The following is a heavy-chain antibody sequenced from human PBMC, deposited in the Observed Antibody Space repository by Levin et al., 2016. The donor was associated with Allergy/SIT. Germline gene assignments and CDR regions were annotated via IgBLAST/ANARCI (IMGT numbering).Heavy chain of an antibody. CDR2: IYYSGNT. D-gene: IGHD6-13*01. CDR1: GGSIDSSSYY. V-gene: IGHV4-39*01. Sequence: SETLSLTCTVSGGSIDSSSYYWGWIRQPPGKGLEWIGSIYYSGNTHYNPSLQSQVTISVDTAKNQLSLKLSSVTAADTAVYYCARHVRGGASSSWLYHFDYWGQGTLITVSS. J-gene: IGHJ4*02. CDR3: ARHVRGGASSSWLYHFDY.